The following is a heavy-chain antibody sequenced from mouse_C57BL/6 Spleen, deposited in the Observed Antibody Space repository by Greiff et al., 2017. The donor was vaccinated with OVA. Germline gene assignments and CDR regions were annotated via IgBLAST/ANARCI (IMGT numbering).Heavy chain of an antibody. CDR3: ARSDDDDGVGY. Sequence: EVQLQQSGAELVKPGASVKLSCTASGFNIKGYYMHWVKQRTEQGLEWIGRIYPEDGETKYAPKFQGKATITADTSSNTAYLQLHSLTSEDTAGCECARSDDDDGVGYWGKGTLVTVSA. J-gene: IGHJ3*01. V-gene: IGHV14-2*01. D-gene: IGHD2-4*01. CDR1: GFNIKGYY. CDR2: IYPEDGET.